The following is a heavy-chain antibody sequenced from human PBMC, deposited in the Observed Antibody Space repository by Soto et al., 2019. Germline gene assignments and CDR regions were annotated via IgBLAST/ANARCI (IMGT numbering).Heavy chain of an antibody. CDR2: MNPNSGNT. V-gene: IGHV1-8*01. CDR1: GYTFTSYD. CDR3: ARAPDFRPHNEIDY. D-gene: IGHD3-3*01. J-gene: IGHJ4*02. Sequence: ASVKVSCKASGYTFTSYDINWVRQATGQGLEWMGWMNPNSGNTGYAQKFQGRVTMTRNTSISTAYMELSSLRSEDTAVYYCARAPDFRPHNEIDYWGQGTLVTVSS.